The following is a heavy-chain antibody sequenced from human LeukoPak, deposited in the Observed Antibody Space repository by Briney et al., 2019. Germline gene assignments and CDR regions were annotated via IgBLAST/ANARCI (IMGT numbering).Heavy chain of an antibody. CDR3: ARDRIVVVPAATYYYGMDV. Sequence: SETLSLTCTVSGGSISSYYWGWIRQPPGKGLEWIGYIYYSGSTNYNPSLKSRVTISVDTSKNQFSLKLSSVTAADTAVYYCARDRIVVVPAATYYYGMDVWGKGTTVTVSS. D-gene: IGHD2-2*01. CDR1: GGSISSYY. CDR2: IYYSGST. J-gene: IGHJ6*04. V-gene: IGHV4-59*01.